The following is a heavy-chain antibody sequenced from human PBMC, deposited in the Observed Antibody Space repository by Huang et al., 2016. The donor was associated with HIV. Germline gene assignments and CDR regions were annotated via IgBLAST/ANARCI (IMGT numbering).Heavy chain of an antibody. D-gene: IGHD6-19*01. V-gene: IGHV1-3*01. Sequence: QVQLVQSGAEVEKPGASVNLSCKASGFNFLTYALHWVRQAPGKRLERMGWINGDGLTKYSHKCQGRVTITRDRSASTVYVDFKSLTYEDTAVYYCARDKEAGTPFFDPWGQGTLVTVSS. J-gene: IGHJ5*02. CDR2: INGDGLT. CDR3: ARDKEAGTPFFDP. CDR1: GFNFLTYA.